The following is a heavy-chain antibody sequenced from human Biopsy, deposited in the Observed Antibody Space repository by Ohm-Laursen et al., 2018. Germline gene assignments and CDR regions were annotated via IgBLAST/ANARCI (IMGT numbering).Heavy chain of an antibody. J-gene: IGHJ6*02. CDR1: GESFNGYY. CDR3: VRGVDYYDPYHYCALDV. V-gene: IGHV4-34*01. D-gene: IGHD3-22*01. Sequence: GTLSLTCAVYGESFNGYYWSWIRQTPGKGLEWIGEINHSGRTNYNPSLKSRVTISGDTSKNQYYLKVTSVTAADTAVYYCVRGVDYYDPYHYCALDVWGQGTTVTASS. CDR2: INHSGRT.